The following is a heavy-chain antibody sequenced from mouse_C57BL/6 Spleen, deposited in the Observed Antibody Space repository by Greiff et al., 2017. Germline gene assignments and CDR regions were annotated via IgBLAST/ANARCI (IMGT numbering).Heavy chain of an antibody. V-gene: IGHV1-18*01. CDR1: GYTFTDYN. CDR2: INPNNGGT. Sequence: EVQLQQSGPELVKPGASVKIPCKASGYTFTDYNMDWVKQSHGKSLEWIGDINPNNGGTIYNQKFKGKATLTVDQSSSTAYMQLNSLTSEDSAVYYCARHELLRSSFDYWGQGTTLTVSS. D-gene: IGHD1-1*01. J-gene: IGHJ2*01. CDR3: ARHELLRSSFDY.